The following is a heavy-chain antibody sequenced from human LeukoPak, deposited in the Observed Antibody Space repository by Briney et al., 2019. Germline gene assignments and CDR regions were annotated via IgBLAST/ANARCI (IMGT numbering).Heavy chain of an antibody. Sequence: PGGSLRLSCAASGFTFSIYAMSWIRQAPGKGLEWVSAISGSGGSIYFADSVKGRFTISRDNSRNTLYLQMNSLRAEDTAVYYCARALNGFDIWGPGTLVTVSS. CDR3: ARALNGFDI. CDR2: ISGSGGSI. V-gene: IGHV3-23*01. CDR1: GFTFSIYA. J-gene: IGHJ3*02.